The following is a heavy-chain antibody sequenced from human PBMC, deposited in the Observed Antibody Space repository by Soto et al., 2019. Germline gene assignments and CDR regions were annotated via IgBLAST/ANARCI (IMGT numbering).Heavy chain of an antibody. CDR2: TYYRSKWYN. CDR1: GDSVSSNSAA. CDR3: ARAIIVVVVAATPVDWFDP. J-gene: IGHJ5*02. V-gene: IGHV6-1*01. D-gene: IGHD2-15*01. Sequence: PSQTLSLTCAISGDSVSSNSAAWNWIRQSPSRGLEWLGRTYYRSKWYNDYAVSVKSRITINPDTSKNQFSLQLNSVTPEDTAVYYCARAIIVVVVAATPVDWFDPWGQGNLVTVSS.